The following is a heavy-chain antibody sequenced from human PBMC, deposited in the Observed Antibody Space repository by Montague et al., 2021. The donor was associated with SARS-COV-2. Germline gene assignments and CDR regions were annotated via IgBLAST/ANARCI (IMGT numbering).Heavy chain of an antibody. CDR1: GFTFSSYD. Sequence: SLRLSCAASGFTFSSYDMHWVRQATGKGLEWVSAIGTAGDTYYPGSVKGRFTISRENAKNSLYLQMNSLRAGDTAVYYCARGDIVATMGYYYYYGMDVWGQGTTVTVS. D-gene: IGHD5-12*01. CDR3: ARGDIVATMGYYYYYGMDV. V-gene: IGHV3-13*04. J-gene: IGHJ6*02. CDR2: IGTAGDT.